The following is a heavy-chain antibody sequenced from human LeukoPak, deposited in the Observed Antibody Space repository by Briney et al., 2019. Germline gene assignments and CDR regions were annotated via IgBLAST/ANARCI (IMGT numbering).Heavy chain of an antibody. V-gene: IGHV3-48*02. J-gene: IGHJ6*02. CDR3: ARGTPVPVAIRGNYFYYGMDV. CDR2: INIRSSSI. CDR1: GFTFSNYY. D-gene: IGHD2-2*02. Sequence: PGGSLRLSCAASGFTFSNYYMHWVRQAPGKGLEWVSYINIRSSSIHYADSVKGRFTISRDNAKNSLSLQMNSLRDEDTAVYYCARGTPVPVAIRGNYFYYGMDVWGQGTAVTVSS.